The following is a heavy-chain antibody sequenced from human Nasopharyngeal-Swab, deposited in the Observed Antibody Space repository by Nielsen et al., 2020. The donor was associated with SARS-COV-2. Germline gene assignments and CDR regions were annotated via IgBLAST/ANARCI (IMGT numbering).Heavy chain of an antibody. CDR2: ISAYNGNT. CDR1: GYTFRSYG. Sequence: ASVKVSCKASGYTFRSYGISWVRQAPGQGLEWMGRISAYNGNTNYAQKLQGRVTMTTDTSTSTAYMELSSLRSEDTAVYYCARSGYSYGYHNYYYGMDVWGQGTTVTVSS. CDR3: ARSGYSYGYHNYYYGMDV. D-gene: IGHD5-18*01. J-gene: IGHJ6*02. V-gene: IGHV1-18*01.